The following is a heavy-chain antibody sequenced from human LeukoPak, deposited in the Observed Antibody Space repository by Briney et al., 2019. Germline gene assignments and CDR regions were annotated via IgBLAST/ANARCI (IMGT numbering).Heavy chain of an antibody. D-gene: IGHD5-18*01. CDR1: GGTFGSYA. V-gene: IGHV1-69*06. Sequence: SVKVSCKASGGTFGSYAISWVRQAPGQGLEWMGGIIPIFGTANYAQKFQGRVTITADKSTSTAYMELSSLRSEDTAVYYCARVRKDTAMVFDYWGQGTLVTVSS. CDR3: ARVRKDTAMVFDY. CDR2: IIPIFGTA. J-gene: IGHJ4*02.